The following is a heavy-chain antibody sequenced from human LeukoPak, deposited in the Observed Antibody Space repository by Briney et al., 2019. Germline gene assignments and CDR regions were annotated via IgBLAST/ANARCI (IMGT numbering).Heavy chain of an antibody. CDR1: GGSIKSHF. Sequence: SETLSLTCTVSGGSIKSHFWSWVRQPPGKRLEWIGYMFHSGTTNYNPSLKGRVTISVDTSKNQFSLSLSSVTSADTAVYYCAKAAKYYFGSDTYYYFDYWGQGILVTVSS. CDR3: AKAAKYYFGSDTYYYFDY. CDR2: MFHSGTT. J-gene: IGHJ4*02. D-gene: IGHD3-10*01. V-gene: IGHV4-59*11.